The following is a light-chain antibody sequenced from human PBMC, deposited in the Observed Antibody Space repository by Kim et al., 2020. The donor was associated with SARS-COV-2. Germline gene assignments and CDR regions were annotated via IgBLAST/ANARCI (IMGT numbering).Light chain of an antibody. Sequence: LSLSPGARATLSRPASESISNYLAWYQHQPGQPPRLLIYDASNRAAGIPARFSGSGSGTDFTLTISSLEPEDFAVYYCQQRNNGYTFGQGTKLEI. CDR3: QQRNNGYT. CDR2: DAS. V-gene: IGKV3-11*01. CDR1: ESISNY. J-gene: IGKJ2*01.